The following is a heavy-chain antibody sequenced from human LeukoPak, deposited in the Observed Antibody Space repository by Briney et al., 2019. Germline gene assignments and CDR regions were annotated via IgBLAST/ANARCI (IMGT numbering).Heavy chain of an antibody. Sequence: PSETLSLTCTVSGASIARNQYYWGWIRQSPGKGLEWIGSLYYDGTTFYNPSLKSRVTISVDKSKNQFSLKLSSVTAADTAVYYCARVGVKGYYDSSGYYSYYFDYWGQGTLVTVSS. J-gene: IGHJ4*02. D-gene: IGHD3-22*01. CDR1: GASIARNQYY. V-gene: IGHV4-39*07. CDR3: ARVGVKGYYDSSGYYSYYFDY. CDR2: LYYDGTT.